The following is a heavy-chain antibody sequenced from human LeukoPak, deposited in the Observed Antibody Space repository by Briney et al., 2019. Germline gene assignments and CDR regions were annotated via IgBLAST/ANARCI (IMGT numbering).Heavy chain of an antibody. V-gene: IGHV3-23*01. J-gene: IGHJ4*02. CDR1: GFTFSSYA. CDR3: AKDLDSIEMVIAATYFDC. Sequence: GGSLRLSFAASGFTFSSYAITWVRQPPGKGREWSSAISGGGGSTYYADSVKGRFTISRDNSKNTLYLQMNSLRPEDTALYYCAKDLDSIEMVIAATYFDCWGQGTLVTVSS. D-gene: IGHD2-15*01. CDR2: ISGGGGST.